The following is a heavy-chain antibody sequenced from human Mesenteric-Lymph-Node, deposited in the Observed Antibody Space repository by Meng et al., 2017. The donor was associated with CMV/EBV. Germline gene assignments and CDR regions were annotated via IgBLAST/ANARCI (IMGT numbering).Heavy chain of an antibody. J-gene: IGHJ4*02. CDR2: ITGSGLST. Sequence: GESLKISCAASGFTFSNYVMSWVRQAPGKGLEWVSTITGSGLSTYYADSVKGRFTISRDNSKNTLYLQMNSLRAEDTAVYYCARDPNSSGWYENFDYWGRGTLVTVSS. D-gene: IGHD6-19*01. CDR3: ARDPNSSGWYENFDY. V-gene: IGHV3-23*01. CDR1: GFTFSNYV.